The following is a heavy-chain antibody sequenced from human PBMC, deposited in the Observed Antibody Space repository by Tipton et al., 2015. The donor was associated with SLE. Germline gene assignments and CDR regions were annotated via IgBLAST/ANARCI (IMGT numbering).Heavy chain of an antibody. J-gene: IGHJ4*02. D-gene: IGHD6-13*01. V-gene: IGHV3-74*01. Sequence: SLRLSCAASGFNFGNYWMHWVRQAPGKGLVWVSRISEDGGIISYKDSVRGRFTISRDNARNTLYLQMNSLRAEDSALYFCARAIAPGSSRTSDYWGQGTLVSVSS. CDR3: ARAIAPGSSRTSDY. CDR1: GFNFGNYW. CDR2: ISEDGGII.